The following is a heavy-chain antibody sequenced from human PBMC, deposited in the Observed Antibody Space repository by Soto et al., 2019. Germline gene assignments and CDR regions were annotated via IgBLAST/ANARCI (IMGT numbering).Heavy chain of an antibody. CDR1: GGTFSSYA. V-gene: IGHV1-69*01. D-gene: IGHD2-15*01. CDR3: ASDSGDIVVVVAAKKDYYYYGMDV. Sequence: QVQLVQSGAEVKKPGSSVKVSCKASGGTFSSYAISWVRQAPGQGHEWMGGIIPIFGTANYAQKFQGRVTITADESTSTADMELRSLRSEDPAVYYCASDSGDIVVVVAAKKDYYYYGMDVWGQGTTVTVSS. J-gene: IGHJ6*02. CDR2: IIPIFGTA.